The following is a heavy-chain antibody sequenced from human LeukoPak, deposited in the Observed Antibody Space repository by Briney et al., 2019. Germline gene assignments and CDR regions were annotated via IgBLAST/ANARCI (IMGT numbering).Heavy chain of an antibody. CDR1: GGSIRSYY. Sequence: SETLSLTCTVSGGSIRSYYWSWIRQPAGKGLEWIGCIYTSGSTNYNPSLKSRVTMSVDTSKNQFSLKLSSVTAADTAVYYCARSNYFYDSSGPFDYWGQGTLVTVSS. CDR2: IYTSGST. D-gene: IGHD3-22*01. V-gene: IGHV4-4*07. J-gene: IGHJ4*02. CDR3: ARSNYFYDSSGPFDY.